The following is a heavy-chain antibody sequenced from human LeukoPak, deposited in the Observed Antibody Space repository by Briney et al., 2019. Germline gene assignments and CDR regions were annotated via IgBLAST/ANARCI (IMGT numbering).Heavy chain of an antibody. CDR3: STDGFPPRFFDY. D-gene: IGHD5-12*01. CDR2: IKSRGDGGTA. Sequence: GGSLRLSCAASGFTFSNAWMSWVRQAPGKGLEWVGRIKSRGDGGTADYAAPVTGRFTISRDDSKTTLYLQMNSLKTEDTAVYYCSTDGFPPRFFDYWGQGTLVTVSS. J-gene: IGHJ4*02. CDR1: GFTFSNAW. V-gene: IGHV3-15*01.